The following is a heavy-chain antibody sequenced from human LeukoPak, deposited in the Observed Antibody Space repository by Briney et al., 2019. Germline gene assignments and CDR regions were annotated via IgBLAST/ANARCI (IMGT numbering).Heavy chain of an antibody. J-gene: IGHJ4*02. CDR1: GGSFSGYY. CDR3: ARAPRLRFDY. V-gene: IGHV4-34*01. D-gene: IGHD5-12*01. Sequence: PSETLSLTCAAYGGSFSGYYWSWIRQPPGKGLEWIGEINHSGSTNYNPSLKSRVTISVDTSKNQFSLKLSSVTAADTAVYYCARAPRLRFDYWGQGTLVTVSS. CDR2: INHSGST.